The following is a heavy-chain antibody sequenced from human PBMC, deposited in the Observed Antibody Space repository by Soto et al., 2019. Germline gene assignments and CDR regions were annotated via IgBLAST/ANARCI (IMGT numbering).Heavy chain of an antibody. CDR3: ARAVTTTAHYGMDV. CDR1: GFTFTSYA. Sequence: EVHLLESGGGLVQPGGSLRLSCLASGFTFTSYAMNWVRQTPGKGLEWVSSISSSSSYIYYADSVKGRFTISRDNAKNSLYLQMNSLRAEDTAVYYCARAVTTTAHYGMDVWGQGTTVTVSS. V-gene: IGHV3-21*01. J-gene: IGHJ6*02. D-gene: IGHD4-17*01. CDR2: ISSSSSYI.